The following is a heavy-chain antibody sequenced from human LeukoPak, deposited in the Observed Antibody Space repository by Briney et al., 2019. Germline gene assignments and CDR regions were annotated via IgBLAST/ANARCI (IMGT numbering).Heavy chain of an antibody. CDR1: GGSIINYY. CDR2: IYNNGIT. Sequence: SETLSLTCTVSGGSIINYYWSWIRQPPGKGLEWIGYIYNNGITNYNPSLKSRVTISGDTSKNQFSLKLSSVTAADTAVYYCARHHIRGYSPSLFDYLGQGTLVTVSS. V-gene: IGHV4-59*08. CDR3: ARHHIRGYSPSLFDY. D-gene: IGHD3-22*01. J-gene: IGHJ4*02.